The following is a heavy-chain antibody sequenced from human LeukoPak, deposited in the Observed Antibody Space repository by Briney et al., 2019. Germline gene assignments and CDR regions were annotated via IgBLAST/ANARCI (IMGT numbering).Heavy chain of an antibody. Sequence: GAPVKVSCKASGYTFTGYYMHWVRQAPGQGLEWMGWINPNSGGTNYAQKFQGRVTMTRDTSISTAYMELSRLRSDDTAVYYCARVVSKGRGVIIIDYWGQGTLVTVSS. CDR3: ARVVSKGRGVIIIDY. V-gene: IGHV1-2*02. J-gene: IGHJ4*02. D-gene: IGHD3-10*01. CDR1: GYTFTGYY. CDR2: INPNSGGT.